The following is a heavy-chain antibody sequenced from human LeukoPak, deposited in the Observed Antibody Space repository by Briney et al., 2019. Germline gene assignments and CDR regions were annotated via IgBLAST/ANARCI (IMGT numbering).Heavy chain of an antibody. CDR2: INPNSGGT. J-gene: IGHJ5*02. V-gene: IGHV1-2*02. CDR3: ARDFRVTTEYNWFDP. Sequence: ASVKVSCKASGYTFTSYDINWVRQAPGQGLEWMGWINPNSGGTNYAQKFQGRVTMTRDTSISTAYMELRRLKSDDTAVYYCARDFRVTTEYNWFDPWGQGTLVTVSS. D-gene: IGHD3-3*01. CDR1: GYTFTSYD.